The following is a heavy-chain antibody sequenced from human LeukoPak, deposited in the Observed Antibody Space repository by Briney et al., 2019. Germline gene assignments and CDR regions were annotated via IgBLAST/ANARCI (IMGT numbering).Heavy chain of an antibody. CDR1: GFTFSSYG. V-gene: IGHV3-33*01. J-gene: IGHJ4*02. D-gene: IGHD1-14*01. CDR2: IWNDGTNI. Sequence: PGGSLRLSCAASGFTFSSYGMHWVRQAPGKGLEWVAFIWNDGTNIYYVDSVKGRFSISRGNSKNTLYLEMNSLRVEDTAVYYCARGGYNFDYWGQGTLVTVSS. CDR3: ARGGYNFDY.